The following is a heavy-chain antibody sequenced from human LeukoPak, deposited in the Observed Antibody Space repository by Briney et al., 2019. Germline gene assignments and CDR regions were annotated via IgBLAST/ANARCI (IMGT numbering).Heavy chain of an antibody. V-gene: IGHV4-39*01. CDR2: INFIGRT. CDR3: ARLTKGRYFDYIFAF. D-gene: IGHD3-9*01. J-gene: IGHJ4*02. CDR1: GFSVSDPLCY. Sequence: PSETLSLTCTVSGFSVSDPLCYWGWVRQPPGKGLEWIAEINFIGRTSYNSSLNSRVTMSVDTSKNQFSLKMTSLTAADTAVYFCARLTKGRYFDYIFAFWGQGILVTVSS.